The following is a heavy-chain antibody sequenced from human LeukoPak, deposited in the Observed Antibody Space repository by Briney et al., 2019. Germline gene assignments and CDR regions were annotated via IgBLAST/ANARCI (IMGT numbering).Heavy chain of an antibody. V-gene: IGHV3-30-3*01. D-gene: IGHD3-10*01. CDR2: ISYDGSNE. Sequence: GGSLRLSCAASGFTFSSYAMHWVRQAPGKGLEWVAVISYDGSNEYYADSVKGRFTISRDNSKNTLYLQMNSLRAEDTAVYYCARGHYYGSGSQVDYWGQGTLVTVSS. CDR1: GFTFSSYA. CDR3: ARGHYYGSGSQVDY. J-gene: IGHJ4*02.